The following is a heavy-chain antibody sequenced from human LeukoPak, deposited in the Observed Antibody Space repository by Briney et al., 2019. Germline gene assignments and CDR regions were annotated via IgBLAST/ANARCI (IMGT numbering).Heavy chain of an antibody. CDR3: ASTTLDRTYYYYYMDV. CDR2: IYSGGST. V-gene: IGHV3-66*02. D-gene: IGHD3/OR15-3a*01. CDR1: GFTVSSNY. J-gene: IGHJ6*03. Sequence: GGSLRLSCAASGFTVSSNYMSWVRQAPGKGLEWVSVIYSGGSTYYADSVEGRFTISRDNSKNTLYLQMNSLRAEDTAVYYCASTTLDRTYYYYYMDVWGKGTTVTVSS.